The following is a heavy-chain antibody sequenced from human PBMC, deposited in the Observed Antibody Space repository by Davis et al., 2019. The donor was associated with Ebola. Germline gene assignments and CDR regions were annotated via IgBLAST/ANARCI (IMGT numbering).Heavy chain of an antibody. CDR1: GFTFSSYA. D-gene: IGHD3-10*01. J-gene: IGHJ4*02. CDR3: ANLMVRGVINYFDY. V-gene: IGHV3-23*01. CDR2: ISGSGGST. Sequence: GESLKISCAASGFTFSSYAMSWVRQAPGKGLEWVSAISGSGGSTYYADSVKGRFTISRDNSMTTLYLQMNSLRAEDTAVYYCANLMVRGVINYFDYWGQGTLVTVSS.